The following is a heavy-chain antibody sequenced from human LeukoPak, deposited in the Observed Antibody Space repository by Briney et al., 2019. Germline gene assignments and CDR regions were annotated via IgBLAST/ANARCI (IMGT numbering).Heavy chain of an antibody. D-gene: IGHD3-10*01. CDR1: GFTFSSYS. CDR2: ISSSSSYI. CDR3: ASSGTSRYYFDY. V-gene: IGHV3-21*01. J-gene: IGHJ4*02. Sequence: PGGSLRLSCAASGFTFSSYSMNWVRQAPGKGLEWVSSISSSSSYIYYADSVKGRFTISRDNAKNSLYLQMNSLGAEDTAVYYCASSGTSRYYFDYWGQGTLVTVSS.